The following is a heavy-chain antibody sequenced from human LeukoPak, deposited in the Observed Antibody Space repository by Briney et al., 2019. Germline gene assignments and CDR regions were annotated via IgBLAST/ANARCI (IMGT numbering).Heavy chain of an antibody. D-gene: IGHD6-19*01. Sequence: GRSLRLSYAASGFTFSSYGMHWVRQAPGKGLEGVAVISYDGSNKYYADSVKGRFTISRDNSKNTLYLQKNSLRAEDTAVYYCAKDGRIAVAGFFDYWGQGTLVTVSS. CDR3: AKDGRIAVAGFFDY. J-gene: IGHJ4*02. V-gene: IGHV3-30*18. CDR2: ISYDGSNK. CDR1: GFTFSSYG.